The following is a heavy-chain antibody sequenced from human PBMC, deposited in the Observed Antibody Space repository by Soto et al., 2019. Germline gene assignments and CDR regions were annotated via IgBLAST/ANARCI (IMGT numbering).Heavy chain of an antibody. CDR3: ARPYSSDWYGEFDS. V-gene: IGHV4-39*01. CDR2: VYYSGAT. J-gene: IGHJ4*02. CDR1: GGSISDSSYY. D-gene: IGHD6-19*01. Sequence: SETLSLTCTVSGGSISDSSYYWGWIRQPPGKGLEWIGNVYYSGATYYNPSLRSRVTISVDASKNQFSLKLSSVTAADTAIFYCARPYSSDWYGEFDSWGQGTLVTVSS.